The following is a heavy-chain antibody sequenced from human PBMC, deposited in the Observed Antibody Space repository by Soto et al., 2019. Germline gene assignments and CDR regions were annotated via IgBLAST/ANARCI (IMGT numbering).Heavy chain of an antibody. CDR1: GYTFTGNY. CDR2: INPNSGGT. V-gene: IGHV1-2*06. J-gene: IGHJ5*02. Sequence: ASVTVSCKASGYTFTGNYMHWVRQAPGQGLEWMGRINPNSGGTNYAQKFQGRVTMTRDTSITTVYMELNRLRSDDTAVYYCARGRLLRVLEWFPCDPWGQGTMGSVSA. CDR3: ARGRLLRVLEWFPCDP. D-gene: IGHD3-3*01.